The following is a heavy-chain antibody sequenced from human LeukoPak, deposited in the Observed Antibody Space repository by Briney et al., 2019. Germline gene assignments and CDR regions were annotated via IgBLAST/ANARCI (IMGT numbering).Heavy chain of an antibody. CDR3: ARPYSSGWYSIDY. CDR1: GFTLSSNY. J-gene: IGHJ4*02. CDR2: IYSGGST. Sequence: GGSLRLSCAASGFTLSSNYMSWVRQAPEKGLEWVSVIYSGGSTYYADYVKGRFTISRDNSKNTLYLQMNSLRAEDTAVYYCARPYSSGWYSIDYWGQGTLVTVSS. D-gene: IGHD6-19*01. V-gene: IGHV3-53*05.